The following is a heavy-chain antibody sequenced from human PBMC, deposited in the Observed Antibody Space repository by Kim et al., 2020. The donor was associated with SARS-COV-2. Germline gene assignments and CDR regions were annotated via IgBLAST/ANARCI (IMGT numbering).Heavy chain of an antibody. V-gene: IGHV4-4*02. CDR3: ARVNSSGWYGYYYYGMDV. CDR2: IYHSGSP. D-gene: IGHD6-19*01. CDR1: GGSISSSNW. J-gene: IGHJ6*02. Sequence: SETLSLTCAVSGGSISSSNWWSWGRPPPGQGLEWIGEIYHSGSPNYNPSLKSRVTISVDKSKNQFSLKLSSVTAADTAVYYCARVNSSGWYGYYYYGMDVWGQGTTGTVPS.